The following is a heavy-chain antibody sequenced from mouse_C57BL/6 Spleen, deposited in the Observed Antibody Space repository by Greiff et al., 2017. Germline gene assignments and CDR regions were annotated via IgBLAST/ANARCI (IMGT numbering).Heavy chain of an antibody. V-gene: IGHV1-64*01. CDR2: IHPNSGST. D-gene: IGHD2-5*01. CDR1: GYTFTSYW. Sequence: VQLQQSGAELVKPGASVKLSCKASGYTFTSYWMHWVKQRPGQGLEWIGMIHPNSGSTNYNEKFKSKATLTVDKSSSTAYMQLSSLTSEDSAVYYCTRWVYSNYAMDYWGQGASVTVSS. J-gene: IGHJ4*01. CDR3: TRWVYSNYAMDY.